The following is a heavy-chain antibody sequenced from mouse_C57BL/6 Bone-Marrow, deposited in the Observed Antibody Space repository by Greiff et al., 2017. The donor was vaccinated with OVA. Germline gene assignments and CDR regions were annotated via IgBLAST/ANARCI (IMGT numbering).Heavy chain of an antibody. Sequence: EVQVVESGEGLVKPGGSLKLSCAASGFTFSSYAMSWVRQTPEKRLEWVAYISSGGDYIYYADTVKGRFTISRDNARNTLYLQMSSLKSEDTAMYYCTRRPSLSGYFDVWGTGTTVTVSS. D-gene: IGHD1-3*01. CDR3: TRRPSLSGYFDV. J-gene: IGHJ1*03. CDR1: GFTFSSYA. V-gene: IGHV5S21*01. CDR2: ISSGGDYI.